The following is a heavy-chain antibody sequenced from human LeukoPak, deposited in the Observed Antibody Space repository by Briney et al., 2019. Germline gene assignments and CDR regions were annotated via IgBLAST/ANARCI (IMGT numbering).Heavy chain of an antibody. Sequence: SETLSLTCTVSGGSISGSSYYWGWIRQPPGKGLEWIGSIYYSGSTYYNPSLKSRVTISVDTSKNQFSLKLSSVTAADTAVYYCARLGPLWLGAFDIWGQGTMVTVSS. D-gene: IGHD3-10*01. CDR1: GGSISGSSYY. CDR2: IYYSGST. CDR3: ARLGPLWLGAFDI. V-gene: IGHV4-39*01. J-gene: IGHJ3*02.